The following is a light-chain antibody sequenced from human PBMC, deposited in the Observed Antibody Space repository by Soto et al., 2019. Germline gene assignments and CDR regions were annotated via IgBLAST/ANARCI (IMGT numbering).Light chain of an antibody. J-gene: IGKJ2*01. Sequence: DIVLTQSPGTLSLSPGERATLSCRASQTISTSYLAWYQQKPGQAPRLLIYGTSSRATDIPDRFSGSGFGTDFSLTISRLDPEDFAVYYCQHYDSSPRRYAFGQGTKLEIK. CDR2: GTS. V-gene: IGKV3-20*01. CDR1: QTISTSY. CDR3: QHYDSSPRRYA.